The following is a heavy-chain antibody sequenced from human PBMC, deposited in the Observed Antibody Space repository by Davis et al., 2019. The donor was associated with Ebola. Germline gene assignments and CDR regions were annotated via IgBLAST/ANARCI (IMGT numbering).Heavy chain of an antibody. CDR2: IIPILGIA. CDR1: GGTFSSYA. V-gene: IGHV1-69*04. CDR3: ARESVTTEHYYGMDV. D-gene: IGHD4-17*01. Sequence: AASVKVSCKASGGTFSSYAISWVRQAPGQGLEWMGRIIPILGIANYAQRFQGRVTITADKSTSTAYMELSSLRSEDTAVYYCARESVTTEHYYGMDVWGQGTTVTVSS. J-gene: IGHJ6*02.